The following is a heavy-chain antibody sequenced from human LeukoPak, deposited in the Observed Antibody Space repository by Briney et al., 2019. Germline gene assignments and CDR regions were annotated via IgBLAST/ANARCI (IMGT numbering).Heavy chain of an antibody. CDR1: GGSISSYY. CDR3: AREYDIVATRFFDY. CDR2: IYYSGST. D-gene: IGHD5-12*01. V-gene: IGHV4-59*01. Sequence: PSETLSLTCTVSGGSISSYYWSWIRQPPGKGLEWIGYIYYSGSTNYNPSLKSRVTMSVDTSKNQFSLKLSSVTAADTAVYYCAREYDIVATRFFDYWGQGTLVTVSS. J-gene: IGHJ4*02.